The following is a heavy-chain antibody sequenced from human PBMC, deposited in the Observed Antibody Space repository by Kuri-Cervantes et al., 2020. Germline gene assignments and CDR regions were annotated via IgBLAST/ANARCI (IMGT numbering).Heavy chain of an antibody. D-gene: IGHD2-2*01. CDR3: AKGVPAAMLSWFDP. Sequence: GGSLRLSWAASGFTFSHYGMHWVRQAPGKGLEWVAIISYDGSNEYYADSVKGRFTISRDNSKNTVYLQKRSLRAEDTAVYHCAKGVPAAMLSWFDPWGQGTLVTVSS. CDR2: ISYDGSNE. CDR1: GFTFSHYG. V-gene: IGHV3-30*18. J-gene: IGHJ5*02.